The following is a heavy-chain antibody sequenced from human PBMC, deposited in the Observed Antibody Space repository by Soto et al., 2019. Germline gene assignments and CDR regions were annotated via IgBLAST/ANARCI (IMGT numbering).Heavy chain of an antibody. V-gene: IGHV1-2*04. CDR2: INPNSGGT. Sequence: ASVKVSCKASGYTFTGYYMRWVRQAPGQGLEWMGWINPNSGGTNYAQKFQGWVTMTRDTSISTAYMELSRLRSDDTAVYYCARVREGLRFLEWPLFDYWGRGTLVTVSS. J-gene: IGHJ4*02. CDR3: ARVREGLRFLEWPLFDY. CDR1: GYTFTGYY. D-gene: IGHD3-3*01.